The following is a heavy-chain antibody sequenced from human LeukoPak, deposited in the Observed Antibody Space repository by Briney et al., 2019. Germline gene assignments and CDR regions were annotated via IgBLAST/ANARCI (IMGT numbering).Heavy chain of an antibody. J-gene: IGHJ4*02. CDR1: GFSFSGHW. V-gene: IGHV3-74*01. Sequence: GGSLRLSCSASGFSFSGHWMHWARQLPGKGLVWVSRISPTGSTTSYADSVKGRFTVSRDNAKNTLYLQVNNLRAEDTAVYYCARGPNSNWSGLDFWGQGTLLTVSS. CDR2: ISPTGSTT. CDR3: ARGPNSNWSGLDF. D-gene: IGHD6-6*01.